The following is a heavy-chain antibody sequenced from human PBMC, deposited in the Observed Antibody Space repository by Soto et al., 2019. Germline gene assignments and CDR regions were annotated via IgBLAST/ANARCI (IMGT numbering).Heavy chain of an antibody. CDR3: VRVNIGGAYFFDF. CDR2: IWYDGSNK. J-gene: IGHJ4*02. CDR1: GFTFSSYG. D-gene: IGHD1-26*01. Sequence: PGGSLRLSCAASGFTFSSYGIHWVRQAPGKGLEWVGIIWYDGSNKYYADSVKGRFTISRDSSKNTVYLQMDSLRVEDTAVYYCVRVNIGGAYFFDFWGQGALVTVSS. V-gene: IGHV3-33*01.